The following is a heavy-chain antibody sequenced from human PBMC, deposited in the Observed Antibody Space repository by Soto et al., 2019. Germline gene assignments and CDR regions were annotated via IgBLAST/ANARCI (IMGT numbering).Heavy chain of an antibody. CDR2: ISSSGSYI. V-gene: IGHV3-21*01. D-gene: IGHD1-1*01. Sequence: RLSCATCGFTFSSYSINWVRQAPGKGLEWVSSISSSGSYIYYAGSVKGRFTISRDNAKNSLYLQMNSLTAEDTSVYYCARDVSPWHHNQKKFDYWGQGTLVTVSS. CDR1: GFTFSSYS. CDR3: ARDVSPWHHNQKKFDY. J-gene: IGHJ4*02.